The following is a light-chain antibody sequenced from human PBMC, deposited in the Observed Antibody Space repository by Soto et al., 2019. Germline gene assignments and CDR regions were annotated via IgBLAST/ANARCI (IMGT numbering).Light chain of an antibody. CDR3: QQYAGSQG. CDR2: AAS. CDR1: QSVSSSY. V-gene: IGKV3-20*01. Sequence: EIVLTQSPGTLSLSPGERATLSCRASQSVSSSYLAWYQQKPGQAPRLLVYAASNRATGIPDWFSGSGSGTDFTLTISRLEPEDFAVYYCQQYAGSQGFGPGTKVEIK. J-gene: IGKJ1*01.